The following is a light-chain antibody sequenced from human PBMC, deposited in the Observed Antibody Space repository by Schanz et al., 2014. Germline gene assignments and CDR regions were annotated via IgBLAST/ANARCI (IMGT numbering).Light chain of an antibody. V-gene: IGLV2-14*01. CDR1: SSDVGGYNY. Sequence: QSALTQPASVSGSPGQSITISCTGTSSDVGGYNYVSWYQQNPGKAPKFIIYDVNNRPSGVSNRFSGSKSGNTASLTISGLQAEDEADYYCGSYTSSNTWMFGGGTKLTVL. CDR3: GSYTSSNTWM. J-gene: IGLJ3*02. CDR2: DVN.